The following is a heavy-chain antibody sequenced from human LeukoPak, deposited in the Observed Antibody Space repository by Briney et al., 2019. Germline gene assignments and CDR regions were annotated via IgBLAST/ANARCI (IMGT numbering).Heavy chain of an antibody. D-gene: IGHD1-26*01. Sequence: PSETLSLTCTVSGGSINSYYWSWIRQPPGKGLEWIGYIYYSGSTNYNPSLNSRVTISVDTSKNQFSLKLSSVTAADTAVYYCARGVYSGSYHEDYWGQGTLVTVSS. CDR2: IYYSGST. V-gene: IGHV4-59*01. J-gene: IGHJ4*02. CDR3: ARGVYSGSYHEDY. CDR1: GGSINSYY.